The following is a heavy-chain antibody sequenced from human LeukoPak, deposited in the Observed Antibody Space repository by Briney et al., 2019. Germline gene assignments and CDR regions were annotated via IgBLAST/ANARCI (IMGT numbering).Heavy chain of an antibody. CDR2: IRSKANSYAT. D-gene: IGHD3-22*01. CDR1: GFTFSGSA. J-gene: IGHJ4*02. Sequence: GGSLRLSCAASGFTFSGSAMHWVRQASGKGLEWVGRIRSKANSYATAYAASVKGRFTISRDDSKNTAYLQMNSLKTEDTAVYYCTGTYYYVSSGYQTWGQGTLVTVSS. V-gene: IGHV3-73*01. CDR3: TGTYYYVSSGYQT.